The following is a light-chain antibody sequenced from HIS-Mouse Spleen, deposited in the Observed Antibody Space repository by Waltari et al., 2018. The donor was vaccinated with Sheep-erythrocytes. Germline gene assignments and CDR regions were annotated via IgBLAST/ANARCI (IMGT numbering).Light chain of an antibody. V-gene: IGLV2-23*01. CDR1: RSAVGSYNL. CDR2: EGS. CDR3: CSYAGSSTPWV. J-gene: IGLJ3*02. Sequence: QSALTQPASVSGSPGQSITLSCTGTRSAVGSYNLFTWYQQHPGKAPKLMIYEGSKRPSGVSNRFSGSKSGNTASLTISGLQAEDEADYYCCSYAGSSTPWVFGGGTKLTVL.